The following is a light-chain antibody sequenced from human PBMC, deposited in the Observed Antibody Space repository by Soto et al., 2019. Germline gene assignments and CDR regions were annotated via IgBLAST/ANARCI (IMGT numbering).Light chain of an antibody. CDR1: SSDVGAYIF. Sequence: QSVRTEPPCASVSPGQSVTISCTGTSSDVGAYIFVSWYQQHPGKAPKLMVYDVNRRPPGVPDRFFGSKSGNTASLTVSGLQAEDEADYYCVSFAGGTYVFGTGTKVTVL. CDR3: VSFAGGTYV. CDR2: DVN. J-gene: IGLJ1*01. V-gene: IGLV2-8*01.